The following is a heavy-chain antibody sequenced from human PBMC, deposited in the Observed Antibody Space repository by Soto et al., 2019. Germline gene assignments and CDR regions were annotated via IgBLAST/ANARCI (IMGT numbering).Heavy chain of an antibody. D-gene: IGHD3-10*01. Sequence: EVQLVESGGGLVQPGGSLRLSCAASGFTFSTYWMTWVRQAPGKGLEWVANIKEDGSDKHYVDSVKGRFTNSRDNTKSSLYRQINCLRVKDTALSYCARGGSESDYWGQGTVVSVSS. J-gene: IGHJ4*02. V-gene: IGHV3-7*01. CDR3: ARGGSESDY. CDR2: IKEDGSDK. CDR1: GFTFSTYW.